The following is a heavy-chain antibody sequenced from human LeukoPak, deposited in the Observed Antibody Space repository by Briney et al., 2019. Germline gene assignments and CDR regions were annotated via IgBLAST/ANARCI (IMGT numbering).Heavy chain of an antibody. CDR3: ARAGTAARRGFDY. J-gene: IGHJ4*02. CDR2: IYYSGST. D-gene: IGHD6-25*01. CDR1: GGSISSGGYY. Sequence: SETLSLTCTVSGGSISSGGYYWSWIRPHPGKGLEWFGYIYYSGSTYYNPSLKSRVTISVDTSKNQFSLKLSSVTAADTAVYYCARAGTAARRGFDYWGQGTLVTVSS. V-gene: IGHV4-31*03.